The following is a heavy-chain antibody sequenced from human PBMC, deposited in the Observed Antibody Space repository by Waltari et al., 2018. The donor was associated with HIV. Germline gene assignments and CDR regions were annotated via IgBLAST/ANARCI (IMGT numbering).Heavy chain of an antibody. V-gene: IGHV3-23*01. J-gene: IGHJ4*02. CDR3: AKWVNLRYFDWADY. CDR1: GFTVRSYA. D-gene: IGHD3-9*01. Sequence: EVQLLESGGGLVQRGGSLRLSCAASGFTVRSYAMSWVRPAGGKGLEWVSAISGSGGSTYYADSVKGRFTISRDNSKNTLYLQMNSLRAEDTAVYYCAKWVNLRYFDWADYWGQGTLVTVSS. CDR2: ISGSGGST.